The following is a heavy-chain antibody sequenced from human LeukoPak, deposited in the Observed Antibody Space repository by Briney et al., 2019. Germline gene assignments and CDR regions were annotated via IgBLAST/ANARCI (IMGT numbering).Heavy chain of an antibody. J-gene: IGHJ4*02. Sequence: PGGSLRLSCAASGFTFSSYWMSWVRQAPGKGLEWVANTKQDGSEKYYVDSVKGRFTISRDNAKNSLYLQMNSLRAEDTAVYYCARDPWYSSSWYLGLGWGQGTLVTVSS. CDR1: GFTFSSYW. D-gene: IGHD6-13*01. CDR3: ARDPWYSSSWYLGLG. V-gene: IGHV3-7*01. CDR2: TKQDGSEK.